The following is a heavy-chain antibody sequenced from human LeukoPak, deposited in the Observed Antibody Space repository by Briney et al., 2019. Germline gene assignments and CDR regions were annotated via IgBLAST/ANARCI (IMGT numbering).Heavy chain of an antibody. J-gene: IGHJ4*02. CDR2: INPNSGGT. CDR3: ARGDILTGYYRQDY. D-gene: IGHD3-9*01. Sequence: GASVKVSCKASGYTFTGYYMHWVRQAPGQGLEWMGWINPNSGGTNYAQKFQGRVTMTRDTSISTAYMELSRLRSDDTAVYYCARGDILTGYYRQDYWGQETLVTVSS. V-gene: IGHV1-2*02. CDR1: GYTFTGYY.